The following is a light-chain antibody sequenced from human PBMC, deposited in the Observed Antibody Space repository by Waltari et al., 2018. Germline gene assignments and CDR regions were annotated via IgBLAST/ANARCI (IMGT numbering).Light chain of an antibody. J-gene: IGLJ1*01. CDR2: YDS. Sequence: SSVLTQPPSVSVAPGATARLTCGGNNIESKSVHWYRQRPGQAPVLVISYDSNRPSGIPDRLTGSNAGNTATLTISRVEAGDEADYYCQVWDANTDPGVFGTGTEVTVL. CDR3: QVWDANTDPGV. V-gene: IGLV3-21*01. CDR1: NIESKS.